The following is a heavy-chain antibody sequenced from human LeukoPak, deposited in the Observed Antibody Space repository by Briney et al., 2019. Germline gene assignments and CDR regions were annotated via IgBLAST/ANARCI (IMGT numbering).Heavy chain of an antibody. Sequence: SETLSLTCTVSGGSISSHYWSWIRQPAGKGLEWIGRIYTSGSTNYNPSLKSRVTMSVDTSKNQFSLKLSSVTAADTAVYYCARAEAYCGGDCFAGAFDIWGQGTMVTVSS. CDR3: ARAEAYCGGDCFAGAFDI. V-gene: IGHV4-4*07. CDR1: GGSISSHY. CDR2: IYTSGST. D-gene: IGHD2-21*02. J-gene: IGHJ3*02.